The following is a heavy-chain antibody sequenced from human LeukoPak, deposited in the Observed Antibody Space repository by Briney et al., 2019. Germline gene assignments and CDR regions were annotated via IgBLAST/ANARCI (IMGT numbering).Heavy chain of an antibody. V-gene: IGHV4-61*02. CDR2: IYTSGST. CDR1: GGSISSGAYY. D-gene: IGHD3-16*01. Sequence: SQTLSLTCTVSGGSISSGAYYWSWIRQPAGKGLEWLGRIYTSGSTKYNPSLKSRVTISVDTSENQFSLELRSVTAADTAVYYCASEGLAEAGNFFYWGQGSLVTVSS. CDR3: ASEGLAEAGNFFY. J-gene: IGHJ4*02.